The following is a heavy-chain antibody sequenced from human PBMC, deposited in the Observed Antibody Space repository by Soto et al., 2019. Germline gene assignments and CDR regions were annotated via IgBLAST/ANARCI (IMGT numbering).Heavy chain of an antibody. CDR3: ASLTTVTTNYYYYGMDV. D-gene: IGHD4-4*01. CDR1: GGSVSSGSYY. J-gene: IGHJ6*02. Sequence: QVQLQESGPGLVKPSETLSLTCTVSGGSVSSGSYYWSWIRQPPRKGLEWIGYIYYSGSTNYNPSLKSRVTISVDTSKNHFSLKLSSVTAADTAVYYCASLTTVTTNYYYYGMDVWGQGTTVTVSS. CDR2: IYYSGST. V-gene: IGHV4-61*03.